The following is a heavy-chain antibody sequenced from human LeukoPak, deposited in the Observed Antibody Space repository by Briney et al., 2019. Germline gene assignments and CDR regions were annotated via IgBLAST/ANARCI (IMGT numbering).Heavy chain of an antibody. J-gene: IGHJ4*02. CDR1: GGSISSYY. D-gene: IGHD6-19*01. CDR3: ARRMAVAGTGYFDY. V-gene: IGHV4-59*08. CDR2: IYYSGST. Sequence: PSETLSLTCTVSGGSISSYYWSWIRQPPGKGLEWIGYIYYSGSTNYNPSLKSRVTISVDTSKNQFSLKLSSVTAADTAVYYCARRMAVAGTGYFDYWGQGTLVNVSS.